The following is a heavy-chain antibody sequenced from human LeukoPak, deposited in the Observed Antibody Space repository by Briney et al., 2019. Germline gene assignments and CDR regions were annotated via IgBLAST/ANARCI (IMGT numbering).Heavy chain of an antibody. Sequence: ASVKVSCKASGYTFTSYDIKWVRQAPGQGLEWMGWMKPNSGNTDYAQKFQGRVTMTRNTSISTAYMELSSLRSEDTAVYYCARGGSSRRSSSWFFDYWGQGTLVTVSS. V-gene: IGHV1-8*01. J-gene: IGHJ4*02. D-gene: IGHD6-13*01. CDR2: MKPNSGNT. CDR3: ARGGSSRRSSSWFFDY. CDR1: GYTFTSYD.